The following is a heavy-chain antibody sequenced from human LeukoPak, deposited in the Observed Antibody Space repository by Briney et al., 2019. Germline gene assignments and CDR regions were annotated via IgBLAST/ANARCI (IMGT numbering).Heavy chain of an antibody. Sequence: SETLSLTCAVYGGSFSGYYWSWIRQPPGKGLEWIGEINHSGSTNYSPSLKSRVTISVDTSKNQFSLKLSSVTAADTAVYYCARGYRSDSYYDILTGYYRVAGKTFDCWGQGTLVTVSS. CDR2: INHSGST. J-gene: IGHJ4*02. V-gene: IGHV4-34*01. CDR1: GGSFSGYY. D-gene: IGHD3-9*01. CDR3: ARGYRSDSYYDILTGYYRVAGKTFDC.